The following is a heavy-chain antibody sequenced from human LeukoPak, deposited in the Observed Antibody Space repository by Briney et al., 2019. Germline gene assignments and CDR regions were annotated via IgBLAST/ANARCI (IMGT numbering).Heavy chain of an antibody. J-gene: IGHJ5*02. V-gene: IGHV4-30-2*01. D-gene: IGHD2-2*01. CDR2: IYHSGST. CDR3: AREGCSSTSCQLNNWFDP. Sequence: SETLSLTCTVSGVSISSGGYYWSWIRQPPGKGLEWIGYIYHSGSTYYNPSLKSRVTISVDRSKNQFSLKLSSVTAADTAVYYCAREGCSSTSCQLNNWFDPWGQGTLVTVSS. CDR1: GVSISSGGYY.